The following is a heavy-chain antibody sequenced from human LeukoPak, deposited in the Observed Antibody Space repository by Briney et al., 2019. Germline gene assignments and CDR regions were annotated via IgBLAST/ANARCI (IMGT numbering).Heavy chain of an antibody. CDR3: AKDLAPQSSSWPSDY. CDR1: GFTFSSYA. J-gene: IGHJ4*02. D-gene: IGHD6-13*01. CDR2: ISWDGSNK. V-gene: IGHV3-30*04. Sequence: GGSLRLSCAASGFTFSSYAMHWVRQAPGKGLEWVAVISWDGSNKYYAETAKGRFTISRDNSKNTLYLQMNSLRAEDTAVYYCAKDLAPQSSSWPSDYWGQGTLVAVSS.